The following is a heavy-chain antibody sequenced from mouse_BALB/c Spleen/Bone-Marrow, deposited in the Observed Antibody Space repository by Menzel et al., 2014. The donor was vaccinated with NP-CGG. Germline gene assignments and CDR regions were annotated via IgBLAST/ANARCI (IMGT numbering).Heavy chain of an antibody. V-gene: IGHV1S132*01. CDR2: IFPGIGTT. D-gene: IGHD2-1*01. CDR3: ARGGNYGY. CDR1: GYTFTNYW. J-gene: IGHJ2*01. Sequence: VKLMESGAELVKPGASVKLSCKPSGYTFTNYWIQWVKQRPGQGLGWIGEIFPGIGTTYYNEKFKGKATLTIDTSSSTAYMQLSSLTSEDSAVYFCARGGNYGYWGEGTTLTVSS.